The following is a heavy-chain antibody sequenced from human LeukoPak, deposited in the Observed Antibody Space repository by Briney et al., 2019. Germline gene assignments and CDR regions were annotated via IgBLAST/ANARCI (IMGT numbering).Heavy chain of an antibody. V-gene: IGHV4-31*03. CDR2: IYYSGST. Sequence: PSETLSLTCTVSGGSISSGGYYWSWIRQHPGKGLEWIGYIYYSGSTYYNPSLKSRVTISVDTSKNQFSLKLSSVTAADTAVYYCARGGSITMVRGAMGDAFDIWGQGTMVTVSS. D-gene: IGHD3-10*01. CDR3: ARGGSITMVRGAMGDAFDI. J-gene: IGHJ3*02. CDR1: GGSISSGGYY.